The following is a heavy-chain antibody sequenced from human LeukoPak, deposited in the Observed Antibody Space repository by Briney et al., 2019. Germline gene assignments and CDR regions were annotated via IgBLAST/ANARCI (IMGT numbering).Heavy chain of an antibody. CDR3: ARIRSYDFWSGYYFFDY. CDR1: GFSLSTSGMC. CDR2: IDWDDDK. V-gene: IGHV2-70*11. Sequence: SGPALVKPTQTLTLTCTFSGFSLSTSGMCVSWIRQPPGKALEWLARIDWDDDKYHSTSLKTRLTISKDTSKNQVVLTMTNMDPVDTATYYCARIRSYDFWSGYYFFDYWGQETLVTVSS. D-gene: IGHD3-3*01. J-gene: IGHJ4*02.